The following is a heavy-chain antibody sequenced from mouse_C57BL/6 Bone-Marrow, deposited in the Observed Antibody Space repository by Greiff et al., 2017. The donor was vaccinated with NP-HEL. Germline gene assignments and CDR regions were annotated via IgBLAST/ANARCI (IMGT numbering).Heavy chain of an antibody. CDR2: IYPGSGNT. J-gene: IGHJ1*03. D-gene: IGHD1-1*01. Sequence: VQLQQSGPELVKPGASVKISCKASGYSFTSYYIHWVKQRPGQGLEWIGWIYPGSGNTKYNEKFKGKATLTADTSSSTAYMQLSSLTSEDSAVYYCARSGYGSYWYFDVWGTGTTVTVSS. CDR1: GYSFTSYY. V-gene: IGHV1-66*01. CDR3: ARSGYGSYWYFDV.